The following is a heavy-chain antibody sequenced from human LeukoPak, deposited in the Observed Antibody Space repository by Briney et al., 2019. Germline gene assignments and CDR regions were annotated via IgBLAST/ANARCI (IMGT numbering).Heavy chain of an antibody. J-gene: IGHJ5*02. Sequence: PPGGSLRLSCAASGFTFSSYEMNWVRQAPGKGLEWVSYISSSGSTIYYADSVKGRFTISRDNAKNSLYLKMNSLRAEDTAVYYCARAKRGYGDYVPFRPRGGLWNWFDPWGQGTLVTVSS. CDR3: ARAKRGYGDYVPFRPRGGLWNWFDP. CDR2: ISSSGSTI. CDR1: GFTFSSYE. D-gene: IGHD4-17*01. V-gene: IGHV3-48*03.